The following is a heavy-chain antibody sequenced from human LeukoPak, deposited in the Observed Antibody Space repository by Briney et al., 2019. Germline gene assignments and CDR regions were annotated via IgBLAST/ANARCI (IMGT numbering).Heavy chain of an antibody. V-gene: IGHV3-23*01. CDR3: AKGIDNRGNPFDY. CDR2: ISNTGGST. D-gene: IGHD2/OR15-2a*01. Sequence: GGSLRLSCAASGFTFNNYGMSWVRQAPGKGLEWGSDISNTGGSTYYGDSVQGRFTISRDNSENTLYLQMDSLRAEDTAIYYCAKGIDNRGNPFDYWGQGTLVTVST. J-gene: IGHJ4*02. CDR1: GFTFNNYG.